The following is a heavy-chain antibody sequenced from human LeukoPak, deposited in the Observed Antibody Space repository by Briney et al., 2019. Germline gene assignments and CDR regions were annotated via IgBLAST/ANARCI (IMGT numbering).Heavy chain of an antibody. J-gene: IGHJ3*02. D-gene: IGHD4-17*01. V-gene: IGHV4-30-4*08. CDR2: IYYSGST. CDR1: GGSISSGGYY. CDR3: ARAQALLRSDAFDI. Sequence: SETLSLTCTVSGGSISSGGYYWSWIRQPPGKGLEWIGYIYYSGSTSYNPSLKSRVTISVDRSKNQFSLKLSSVTAADTAVYYCARAQALLRSDAFDIWGQGTMVTVSS.